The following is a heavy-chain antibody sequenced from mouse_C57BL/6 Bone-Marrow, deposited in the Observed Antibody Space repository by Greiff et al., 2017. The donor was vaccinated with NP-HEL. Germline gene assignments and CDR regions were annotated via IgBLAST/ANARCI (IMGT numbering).Heavy chain of an antibody. CDR2: IWTGGGT. V-gene: IGHV2-9-1*01. Sequence: VKLQESGPGLVAPSQSLSITCTVSGFSLTSYAISWVRQPPGKGLEWLGVIWTGGGTNYNSALKSRLSISKDNSKSQVFLKMNSLQTDDTARYYCARSPPLYYGSSAWYFDVWGTGTTVTVSS. CDR3: ARSPPLYYGSSAWYFDV. D-gene: IGHD1-1*01. J-gene: IGHJ1*03. CDR1: GFSLTSYA.